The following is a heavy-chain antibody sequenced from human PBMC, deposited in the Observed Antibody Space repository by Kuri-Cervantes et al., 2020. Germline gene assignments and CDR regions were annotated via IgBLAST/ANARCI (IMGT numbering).Heavy chain of an antibody. V-gene: IGHV1-8*01. CDR3: ARTTVRTGYFQH. J-gene: IGHJ1*01. CDR2: MNPNSGNT. CDR1: GYTFTSYD. Sequence: ASVKVSCKASGYTFTSYDINWVRQATGQGLEWMGWMNPNSGNTGYAQKFQGRVTITRDTSASTAYMELSSLRSEDTAVYYCARTTVRTGYFQHWGQGTLVTVSS. D-gene: IGHD4-17*01.